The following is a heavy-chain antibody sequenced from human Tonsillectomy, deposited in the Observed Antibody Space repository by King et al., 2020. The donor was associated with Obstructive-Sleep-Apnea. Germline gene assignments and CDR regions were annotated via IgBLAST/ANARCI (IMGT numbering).Heavy chain of an antibody. Sequence: PLQESGPGLVKPSETLSLTCTVSGGFVTSSSYYWGWVRQPPGEGLEWIGSIYYTGSTDYDPSLKSRVTISLDTSNNQFSLKLTSVTAADTAGYYCAGRYFDWSSQTYYGLDVWGQGTTVTVSS. CDR3: AGRYFDWSSQTYYGLDV. J-gene: IGHJ6*02. CDR1: GGFVTSSSYY. V-gene: IGHV4-39*01. CDR2: IYYTGST. D-gene: IGHD3-9*01.